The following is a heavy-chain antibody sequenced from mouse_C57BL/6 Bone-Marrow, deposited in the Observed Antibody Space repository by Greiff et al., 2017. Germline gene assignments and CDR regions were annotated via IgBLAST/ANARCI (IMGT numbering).Heavy chain of an antibody. J-gene: IGHJ3*01. D-gene: IGHD2-5*01. V-gene: IGHV14-1*01. Sequence: VQLQQSGAELVRPGASVKLSCTASGFNIKDYYMHWVKQRPEQGLEWIGRIDPEDGDTEYAPKFQGKATMTADTSSNTAYLQLSSLTSEDTAVYYSTLAYYSNPFAYWGQGTLVTVSA. CDR1: GFNIKDYY. CDR2: IDPEDGDT. CDR3: TLAYYSNPFAY.